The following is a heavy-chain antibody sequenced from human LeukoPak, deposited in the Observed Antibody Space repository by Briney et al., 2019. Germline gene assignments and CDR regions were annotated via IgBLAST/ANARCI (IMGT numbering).Heavy chain of an antibody. Sequence: PGGSLRLSCAASGFTFSTYNMNWVRQAPGKGLEWVSYISSGSSTICYADSVKGRFTISRDNAKNSPYLQMNSLRAEDTAVYYCAREYSSGWLFYFDSWGQGTLVTVSS. CDR1: GFTFSTYN. CDR3: AREYSSGWLFYFDS. J-gene: IGHJ4*02. D-gene: IGHD6-19*01. CDR2: ISSGSSTI. V-gene: IGHV3-48*04.